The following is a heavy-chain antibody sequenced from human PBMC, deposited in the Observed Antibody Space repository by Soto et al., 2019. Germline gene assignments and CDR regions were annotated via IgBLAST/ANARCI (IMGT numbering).Heavy chain of an antibody. CDR1: GFPFSSYA. CDR3: AKDLLTIFGVVPRLYYFDY. CDR2: ISGSGGST. V-gene: IGHV3-23*01. Sequence: GGSLPLSLATSGFPFSSYAMSWFRHSPGKGLEWVSAISGSGGSTYYADSVKGRFTISRDNSKNTLYLQMNSLRAEDTAVYYCAKDLLTIFGVVPRLYYFDYWGQGNLVNGSA. J-gene: IGHJ4*02. D-gene: IGHD3-3*01.